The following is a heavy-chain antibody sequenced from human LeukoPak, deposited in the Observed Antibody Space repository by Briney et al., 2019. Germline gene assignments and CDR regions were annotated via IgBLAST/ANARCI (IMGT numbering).Heavy chain of an antibody. CDR2: ISSSGSYI. Sequence: PGGSLRLSCAASGFTFSSYSMNWVRQAPGKGLEWVSSISSSGSYIYYADSVKGRFTISRDNAKNSLYLQMNSLRAEDTAVYYCARDRIAGINWFDPWGQGTLVTVSS. D-gene: IGHD6-13*01. J-gene: IGHJ5*02. CDR3: ARDRIAGINWFDP. CDR1: GFTFSSYS. V-gene: IGHV3-21*01.